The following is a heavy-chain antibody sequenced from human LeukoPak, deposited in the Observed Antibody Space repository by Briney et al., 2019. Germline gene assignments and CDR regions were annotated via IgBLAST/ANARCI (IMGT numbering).Heavy chain of an antibody. J-gene: IGHJ4*02. CDR2: IDFSSSYI. V-gene: IGHV3-21*01. D-gene: IGHD2-15*01. Sequence: KPGGSLRLSCEASGFTFRSYTMNWVRQAPGKGLEWVSSIDFSSSYIYYADSVKGRFTISRDNAKNSLYLRMNSLRAEDTAVYYCARDPIVVAPAAGDWGRGILVVVSS. CDR1: GFTFRSYT. CDR3: ARDPIVVAPAAGD.